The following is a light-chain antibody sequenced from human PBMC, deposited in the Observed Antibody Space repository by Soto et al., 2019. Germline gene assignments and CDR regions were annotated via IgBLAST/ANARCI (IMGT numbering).Light chain of an antibody. CDR3: QQYGSSGT. CDR1: QSVSIK. Sequence: EIVMTQSPATLSVSPGERATLSCRASQSVSIKLAWYQQKPGQAPRLLIYGASNRATGIPDRFSGSGSGTDFTLTISRLEPEGFAVYYCQQYGSSGTFGQGTKVDIK. V-gene: IGKV3-20*01. CDR2: GAS. J-gene: IGKJ1*01.